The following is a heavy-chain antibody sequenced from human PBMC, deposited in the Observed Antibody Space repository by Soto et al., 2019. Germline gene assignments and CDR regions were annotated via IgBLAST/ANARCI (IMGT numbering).Heavy chain of an antibody. Sequence: GASVEVSCKASGFTFTSSAVHWVRQAPRQGLEWMGWINPNSGGTNYAQKFQGRVTMTRDTSISTAYMELSRLRSDDTAVYYCARVIAAAPGGFDPWGQGTPVTVSS. J-gene: IGHJ5*02. CDR1: GFTFTSSA. CDR3: ARVIAAAPGGFDP. D-gene: IGHD6-13*01. V-gene: IGHV1-2*02. CDR2: INPNSGGT.